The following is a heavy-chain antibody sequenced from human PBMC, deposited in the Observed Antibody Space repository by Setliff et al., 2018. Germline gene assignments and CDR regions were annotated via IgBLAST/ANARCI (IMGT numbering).Heavy chain of an antibody. Sequence: GESLTISCQGSGYSFSSYWIGWVRQMPGKGLEWMGIIFPGDSDTRYSPPFQDQVTISADKSNITAYLQWASLKPSDTGIYYCARGLDVDIVTTIAGFDYWGQGTLVTVSS. D-gene: IGHD5-12*01. CDR3: ARGLDVDIVTTIAGFDY. J-gene: IGHJ4*02. CDR2: IFPGDSDT. V-gene: IGHV5-51*01. CDR1: GYSFSSYW.